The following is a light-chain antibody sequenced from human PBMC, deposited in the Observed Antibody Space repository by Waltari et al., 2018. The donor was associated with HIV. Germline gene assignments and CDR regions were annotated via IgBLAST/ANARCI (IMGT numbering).Light chain of an antibody. CDR3: LLSFAGARPVV. J-gene: IGLJ2*01. V-gene: IGLV7-46*01. Sequence: QAVVTQEPSLTVSPGGTVTLTCGYSTGPVTRGYHPSWFQQKSGQAPRTLIYDTFNKHSWTPARFSGSLLGGKAALTLSGAQPEDEAEYFCLLSFAGARPVVFGGGTNLTVL. CDR2: DTF. CDR1: TGPVTRGYH.